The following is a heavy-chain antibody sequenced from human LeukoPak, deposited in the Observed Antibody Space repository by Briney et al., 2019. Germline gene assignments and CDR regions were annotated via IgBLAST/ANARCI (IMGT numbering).Heavy chain of an antibody. Sequence: PGGSLRLSCAASGFTFSSYSMNWVRQAPGKGLEWVSSISSSSSYIYYADSVKGRFTISRDNAKNSLYLQMNSLRAEDTAVYYCARDRSKGGWNWFDPWGQGTLVTVSS. J-gene: IGHJ5*02. D-gene: IGHD6-19*01. CDR3: ARDRSKGGWNWFDP. CDR1: GFTFSSYS. V-gene: IGHV3-21*01. CDR2: ISSSSSYI.